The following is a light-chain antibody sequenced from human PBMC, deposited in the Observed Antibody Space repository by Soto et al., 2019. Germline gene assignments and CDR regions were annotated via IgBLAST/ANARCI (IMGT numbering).Light chain of an antibody. V-gene: IGKV1-9*01. J-gene: IGKJ2*01. Sequence: DVQLTQSPSFLSASVGDRVTITCRASQDISSHLAWYQQIPGKGPKLLIYAASTLPSGVPSRFSGSGSGTEFTLAISSLQSEDFATYHCQQVNGYPHTFGQGTKLEIK. CDR2: AAS. CDR3: QQVNGYPHT. CDR1: QDISSH.